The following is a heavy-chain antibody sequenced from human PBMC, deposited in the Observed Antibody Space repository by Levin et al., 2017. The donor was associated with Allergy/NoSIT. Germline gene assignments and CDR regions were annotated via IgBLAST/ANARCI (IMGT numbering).Heavy chain of an antibody. CDR3: ARNRIIVSGGNDYYYGMDV. Sequence: SQTLSLTCSVSGGSVRSGTYYRSWIRRPPGKGLEWIGYINYRGVTKYNPSLKSRVTISVDTSKNEFSLKVTSVTAADTAVYYCARNRIIVSGGNDYYYGMDVWGQGTTVTVSS. CDR1: GGSVRSGTYY. CDR2: INYRGVT. J-gene: IGHJ6*02. D-gene: IGHD5/OR15-5a*01. V-gene: IGHV4-61*01.